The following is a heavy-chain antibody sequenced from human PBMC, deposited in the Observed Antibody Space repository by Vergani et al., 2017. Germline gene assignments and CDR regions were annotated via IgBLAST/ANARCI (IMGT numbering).Heavy chain of an antibody. D-gene: IGHD3-22*01. CDR1: GYTFTSYG. V-gene: IGHV1-18*01. Sequence: QVQLVQSGAEVKKPGASVKVSCKASGYTFTSYGISWVRQAPGQGLEWMGWISAYNGNTNYAQKLQGRCTMTTDTSTSTAYMGLRSLGSDEPAVDYCNAYCYDSSGYFYVYWGQGTLVTVSS. J-gene: IGHJ4*02. CDR2: ISAYNGNT. CDR3: NAYCYDSSGYFYVY.